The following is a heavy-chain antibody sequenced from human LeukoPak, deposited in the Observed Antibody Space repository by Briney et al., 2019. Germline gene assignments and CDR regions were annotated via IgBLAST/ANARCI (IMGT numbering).Heavy chain of an antibody. J-gene: IGHJ4*02. D-gene: IGHD2-15*01. Sequence: PSETLSLTCTVSGDSISSGSYYWNWIRQPAGKGLEWIGRVYMNRNINYNPSLKSRVTISADTSQNQFSLQLTSVTAADTAVYYCASLGSNDYWGQGTLVTVSS. CDR1: GDSISSGSYY. V-gene: IGHV4-61*02. CDR2: VYMNRNI. CDR3: ASLGSNDY.